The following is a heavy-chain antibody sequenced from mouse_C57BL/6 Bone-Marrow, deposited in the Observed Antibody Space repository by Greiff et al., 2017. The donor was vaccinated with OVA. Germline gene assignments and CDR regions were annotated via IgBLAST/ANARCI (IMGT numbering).Heavy chain of an antibody. CDR3: ARRTRWDVYWYFDV. Sequence: VHVKQSVAELVRPGASVKLSCTASGFNIKNTYMHWVKQRPEQGLEWIGRIDPANGNTKYAPKFQGKATITADTSSNTAYLQLSSLTSEDTAIYYCARRTRWDVYWYFDVWGTGTTVTVSS. CDR1: GFNIKNTY. CDR2: IDPANGNT. J-gene: IGHJ1*03. V-gene: IGHV14-3*01. D-gene: IGHD4-1*01.